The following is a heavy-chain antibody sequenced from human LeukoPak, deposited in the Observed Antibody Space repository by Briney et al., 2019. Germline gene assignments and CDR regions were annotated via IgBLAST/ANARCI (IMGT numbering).Heavy chain of an antibody. J-gene: IGHJ4*02. CDR1: GGSISSGGYS. Sequence: TSETLSLTCAVSGGSISSGGYSWSWIRQPPGKGLEWIGYIYHSGSTYYNPSLKSRVTISVDTSKNQFSLKLSSVTAADTAVYYCARELGRGQQLVGPFDYWGQGTLVTVSS. CDR3: ARELGRGQQLVGPFDY. D-gene: IGHD6-13*01. CDR2: IYHSGST. V-gene: IGHV4-30-2*05.